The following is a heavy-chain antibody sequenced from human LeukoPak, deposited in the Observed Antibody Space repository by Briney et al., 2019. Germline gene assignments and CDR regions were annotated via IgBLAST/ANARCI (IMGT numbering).Heavy chain of an antibody. V-gene: IGHV3-49*04. D-gene: IGHD3-22*01. CDR1: GFTFSSHW. CDR2: IGSKAYGGTT. CDR3: TRRDYYDSSGYHY. Sequence: GGSLRLSCAASGFTFSSHWVSWVRQAPGKGLERVGFIGSKAYGGTTEYAASVKGRFTISRDDSKSIAYLQMNSLKTEDTAVYYCTRRDYYDSSGYHYWGQGTLVTVSS. J-gene: IGHJ4*02.